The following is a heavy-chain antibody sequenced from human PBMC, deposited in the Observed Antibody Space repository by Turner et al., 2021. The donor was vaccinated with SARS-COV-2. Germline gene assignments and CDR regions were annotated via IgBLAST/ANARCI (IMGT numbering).Heavy chain of an antibody. CDR2: ISYDGSNK. CDR3: VKGGSGWSMEFDY. J-gene: IGHJ4*01. D-gene: IGHD6-19*01. V-gene: IGHV3-30*18. CDR1: GFTFSNYG. Sequence: QVQPVESGGGVVQPGRSLRLSCAASGFTFSNYGMFWVRQAPGKGLEWVALISYDGSNKHYADSVKGRFTISRDNSKNTLFLQMYSLRAEDTAVYYCVKGGSGWSMEFDYWGHGTLVTVSS.